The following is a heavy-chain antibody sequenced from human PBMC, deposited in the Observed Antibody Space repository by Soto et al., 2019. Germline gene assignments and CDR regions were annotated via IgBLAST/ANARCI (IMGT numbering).Heavy chain of an antibody. CDR1: GFTFSSYS. D-gene: IGHD3-10*01. CDR3: AREGLAPGVTNIAPQPLDY. V-gene: IGHV3-21*01. CDR2: ISSSSRYI. Sequence: GGSLRLSCAASGFTFSSYSMNWGRQAPGKGLEWVSSISSSSRYIYYADSVKGRFTISRDNAKNSLYLQMNSLRAEDTAVYYGAREGLAPGVTNIAPQPLDYWGQGTLVTVSS. J-gene: IGHJ4*02.